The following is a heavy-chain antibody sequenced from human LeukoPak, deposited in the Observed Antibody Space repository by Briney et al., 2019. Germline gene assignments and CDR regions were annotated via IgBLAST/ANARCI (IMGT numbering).Heavy chain of an antibody. CDR2: ISAYNGNT. CDR1: GYTFTSYG. V-gene: IGHV1-18*01. Sequence: ASVKVSCKASGYTFTSYGISWVRQAPGQGLEWMGWISAYNGNTNYAQKLQGRVTMTTDTSTSTAYMELRSLRSDDTAVYYCATGLRVVVITYWYFDLWGRGTLVTVSS. J-gene: IGHJ2*01. D-gene: IGHD3-22*01. CDR3: ATGLRVVVITYWYFDL.